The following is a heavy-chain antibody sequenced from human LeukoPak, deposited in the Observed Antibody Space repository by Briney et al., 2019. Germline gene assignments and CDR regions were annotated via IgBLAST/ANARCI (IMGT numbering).Heavy chain of an antibody. CDR1: RFTFSSYA. D-gene: IGHD3-3*01. CDR2: MRYDGSNK. V-gene: IGHV3-30*02. CDR3: AKDRGGASDAFDI. Sequence: GGSLRLSCAASRFTFSSYAMHWVRQAPGKGLEWVAFMRYDGSNKYYADSVKGRFTISRDNSKNTLYLQMNSLRAEDTAVYYCAKDRGGASDAFDIWGQGTMVTVFS. J-gene: IGHJ3*02.